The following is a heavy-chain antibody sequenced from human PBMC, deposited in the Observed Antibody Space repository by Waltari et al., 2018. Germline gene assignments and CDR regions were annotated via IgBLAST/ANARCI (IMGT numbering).Heavy chain of an antibody. CDR2: IIPILGIA. J-gene: IGHJ6*02. CDR3: ARAPCGGDCYSMIYYYGMDV. Sequence: QVQLVQSGAEVKKPGSSVKVSCKASGGTFSSYAISWVRQAPGQGLEWMGRIIPILGIANYAQKFQGRVTSTADKSTSTAYMELSSLRSEDTAVYYCARAPCGGDCYSMIYYYGMDVWGQGTTVTVSS. D-gene: IGHD2-21*02. V-gene: IGHV1-69*04. CDR1: GGTFSSYA.